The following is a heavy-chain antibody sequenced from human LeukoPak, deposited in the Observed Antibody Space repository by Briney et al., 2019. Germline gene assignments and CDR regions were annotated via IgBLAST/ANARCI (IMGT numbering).Heavy chain of an antibody. CDR2: IGQDGLEK. D-gene: IGHD1-1*01. CDR3: ARDRDGKDY. CDR1: GFAFNTYW. J-gene: IGHJ4*02. V-gene: IGHV3-7*03. Sequence: GGSRRLSYAATGFAFNTYWMSCISEAPGKGLQWVANIGQDGLEKHYVDSWRGRLTISRDNAKNSVFLQMNSLRAEDTAVYYCARDRDGKDYWGQGTLVTVSS.